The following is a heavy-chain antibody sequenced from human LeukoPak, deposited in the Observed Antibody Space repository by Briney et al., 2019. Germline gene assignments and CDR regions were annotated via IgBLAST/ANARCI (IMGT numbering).Heavy chain of an antibody. CDR3: ARSYYYDSSGYYDY. J-gene: IGHJ4*02. Sequence: GESLKISCKASGYTFTSYWIGWVRQMPGKGLEWMGIIYPGDSDTRYTPSFQGQVTISADKSISTAYLQWSSLKASDTAMYYCARSYYYDSSGYYDYWGQGTLVTVSS. CDR1: GYTFTSYW. CDR2: IYPGDSDT. V-gene: IGHV5-51*01. D-gene: IGHD3-22*01.